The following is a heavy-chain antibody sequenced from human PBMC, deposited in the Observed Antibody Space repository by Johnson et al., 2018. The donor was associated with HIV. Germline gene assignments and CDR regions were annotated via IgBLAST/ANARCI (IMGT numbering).Heavy chain of an antibody. CDR1: GFTFDDYA. CDR2: ISWNSGSI. CDR3: AKDIGPRMGPDAFDI. V-gene: IGHV3-9*01. Sequence: VQLVESGGGLVKPGGSLRLSCAASGFTFDDYAMHWVRQAPGKGLEWVSGISWNSGSIGYADSVKGRFTISRDNAKNSLYLQMNSLRAEDTALYYCAKDIGPRMGPDAFDIWGQGTMVTVSS. D-gene: IGHD2-8*01. J-gene: IGHJ3*02.